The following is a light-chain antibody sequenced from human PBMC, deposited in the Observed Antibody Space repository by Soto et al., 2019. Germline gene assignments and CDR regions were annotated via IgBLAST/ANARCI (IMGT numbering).Light chain of an antibody. Sequence: IQMTLSPSTGSASVGDRVAITCRAGRDTNYWLAWYQQKAGRAPKLLIYGASTLASGVPSRFSGSGSWTEFTLTISSLQPDDSATYHYQRSNDKFGQGTKVDIK. CDR1: RDTNYW. CDR2: GAS. V-gene: IGKV1-5*01. CDR3: QRSNDK. J-gene: IGKJ1*01.